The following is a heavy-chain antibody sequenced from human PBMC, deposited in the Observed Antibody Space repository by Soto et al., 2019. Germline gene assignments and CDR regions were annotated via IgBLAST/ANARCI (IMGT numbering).Heavy chain of an antibody. CDR3: ARYDAVQHGDYAGAFDL. D-gene: IGHD4-17*01. J-gene: IGHJ3*01. Sequence: EVQLVETGGGLIQPGGSLRLSCAASGFTVSSNYMSWVRQAPGKGLEWVSVIYSGGSTYYAESVKGRFTISRDNSKNTLYLHMNRLRAEDTDVYYCARYDAVQHGDYAGAFDLLGQGTMGTVSS. CDR1: GFTVSSNY. CDR2: IYSGGST. V-gene: IGHV3-53*02.